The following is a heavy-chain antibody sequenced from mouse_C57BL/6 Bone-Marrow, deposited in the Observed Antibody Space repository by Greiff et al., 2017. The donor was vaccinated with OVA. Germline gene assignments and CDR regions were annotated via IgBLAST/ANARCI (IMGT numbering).Heavy chain of an antibody. CDR2: IDPETGGT. CDR1: GYTFTDYE. D-gene: IGHD1-1*01. CDR3: TSSYYYGSRGFAY. Sequence: VQLQQSGAELVRPGASVTLSCKASGYTFTDYEMHWVKQTPVHGLAWIGAIDPETGGTAYNQKFKGKAILTADKSSSTAYMELRSLTSEDSAVYYCTSSYYYGSRGFAYWGQGTLVTVSA. J-gene: IGHJ3*01. V-gene: IGHV1-15*01.